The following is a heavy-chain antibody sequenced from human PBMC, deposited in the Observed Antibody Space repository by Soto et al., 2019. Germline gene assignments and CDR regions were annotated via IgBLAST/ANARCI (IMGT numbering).Heavy chain of an antibody. J-gene: IGHJ3*02. CDR1: GFTFSSYW. CDR2: INSDGSST. CDR3: ARESGSYRTDAFDI. V-gene: IGHV3-74*01. Sequence: GGSLRLSCAASGFTFSSYWMHWVRQAPGKGLVWVSRINSDGSSTSYADSVKGRFTISRDNAKNTLYLQMNSLRAEDTAVYYCARESGSYRTDAFDIWGQGKMVTVSS. D-gene: IGHD1-26*01.